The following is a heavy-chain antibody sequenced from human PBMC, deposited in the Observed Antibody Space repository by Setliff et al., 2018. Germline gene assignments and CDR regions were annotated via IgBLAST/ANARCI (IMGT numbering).Heavy chain of an antibody. Sequence: PGGSLRLSCAASGFTFSSYAMYWVRQAPGKGLEWVAVISYDGSNKYYADSVKGRFTISRDNSKNTLYLQMNSLRAEDTAVYYCARDYPGPDHWGQGTLVTVSS. CDR1: GFTFSSYA. D-gene: IGHD3-16*02. V-gene: IGHV3-30*04. CDR3: ARDYPGPDH. J-gene: IGHJ5*02. CDR2: ISYDGSNK.